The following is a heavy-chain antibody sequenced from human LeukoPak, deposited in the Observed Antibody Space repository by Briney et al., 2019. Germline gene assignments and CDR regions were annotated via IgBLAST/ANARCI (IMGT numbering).Heavy chain of an antibody. Sequence: SVKVSCKASGGTFSSYAISWVRQAPGQGLEWMGGIIPIFGTANYAQKFQGRVTITADESTSTAYMELSSLRSEDTAVYYCASGFPFSYSSSWYTGGQFDYWGQGTLVTVSS. CDR1: GGTFSSYA. CDR2: IIPIFGTA. D-gene: IGHD6-13*01. J-gene: IGHJ4*02. V-gene: IGHV1-69*13. CDR3: ASGFPFSYSSSWYTGGQFDY.